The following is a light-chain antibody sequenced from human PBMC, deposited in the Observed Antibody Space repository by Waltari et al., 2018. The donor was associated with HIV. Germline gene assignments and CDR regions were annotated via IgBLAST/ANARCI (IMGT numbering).Light chain of an antibody. V-gene: IGLV1-40*01. CDR2: GNS. J-gene: IGLJ2*01. CDR1: SSNIGAGYD. Sequence: QSVLTQPPSVSGAPGQRVTISCTGSSSNIGAGYDVHWYQQLPGTAPKLLIYGNSNRPSGVPDPFSGSKSGTSASLAITGLQAEDEADYYCQSYDSSLSGSEVFGGGTKLTVL. CDR3: QSYDSSLSGSEV.